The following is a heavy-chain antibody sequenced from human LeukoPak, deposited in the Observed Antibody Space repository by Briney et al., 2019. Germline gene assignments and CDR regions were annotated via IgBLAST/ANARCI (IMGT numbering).Heavy chain of an antibody. CDR2: ISGSGGGT. V-gene: IGHV3-23*01. CDR1: GFTFSSYA. J-gene: IGHJ3*02. Sequence: PGGSLRLSCAASGFTFSSYAMSWVRQAPGKGLEWVSAISGSGGGTYYADSVKGRFTISRDNAKNSLYLQMNSLRAEDTAVYYCARPKAARVRYDAFDIWGQGTMVTVSS. CDR3: ARPKAARVRYDAFDI. D-gene: IGHD6-6*01.